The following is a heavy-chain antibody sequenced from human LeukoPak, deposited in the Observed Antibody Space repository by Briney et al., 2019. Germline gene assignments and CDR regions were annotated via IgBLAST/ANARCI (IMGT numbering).Heavy chain of an antibody. CDR1: GFTFSSYW. J-gene: IGHJ4*02. V-gene: IGHV3-7*01. CDR2: IKQDGSEK. D-gene: IGHD3-22*01. CDR3: ARNKGLYYYDSSGTFDY. Sequence: GGSLRLSCAASGFTFSSYWMSWVRQAPGKGLELVANIKQDGSEKYYVDSVKGRFTISRDNAKNSLYLQMNSLRAEDTAVYYCARNKGLYYYDSSGTFDYWGQGTLVTVSS.